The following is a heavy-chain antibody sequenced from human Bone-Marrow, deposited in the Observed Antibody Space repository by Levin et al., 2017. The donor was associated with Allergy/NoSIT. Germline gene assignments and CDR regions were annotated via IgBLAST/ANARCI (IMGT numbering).Heavy chain of an antibody. CDR2: ISNGGRT. D-gene: IGHD2-8*01. V-gene: IGHV4-39*01. CDR1: GVSINNSPYY. CDR3: ARHDEVLTNVLDQ. J-gene: IGHJ4*02. Sequence: PSETLSLTCSVSGVSINNSPYYWGWLRQPPGKGPEWIASISNGGRTSFNPSLNSRVFISVDTSKNEFYLRLTSVTAEDTSVYYCARHDEVLTNVLDQWGRGILVTVSS.